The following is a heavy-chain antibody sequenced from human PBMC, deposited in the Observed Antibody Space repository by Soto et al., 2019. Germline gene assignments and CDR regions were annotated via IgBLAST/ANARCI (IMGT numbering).Heavy chain of an antibody. CDR2: ISGTGGST. CDR1: GFTFNNYA. J-gene: IGHJ4*02. Sequence: EVQVLDSGGGWVQPGGSLRLSCAASGFTFNNYAMNWVRQAPGKGLEWVATISGTGGSTYYADSVKGRFTISRDNSKKTLYLQMNSLRVEDTAVYYCAKDRLGGNFDYWGQGTQVTVSS. V-gene: IGHV3-23*01. CDR3: AKDRLGGNFDY.